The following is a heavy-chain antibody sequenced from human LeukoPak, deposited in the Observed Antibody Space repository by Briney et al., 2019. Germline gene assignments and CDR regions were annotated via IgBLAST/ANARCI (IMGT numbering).Heavy chain of an antibody. D-gene: IGHD6-13*01. CDR3: AKDGDISSLSRPFGY. CDR1: GFSFSSYV. V-gene: IGHV3-23*01. J-gene: IGHJ4*02. CDR2: ISGSGGST. Sequence: GGSLRLSCAASGFSFSSYVVSWVRQAPGKGLEWVSAISGSGGSTYYADSVKGRFTISRDNSKNTLYLQMNSLRAEDTAVYYCAKDGDISSLSRPFGYWGQGTLVTVSS.